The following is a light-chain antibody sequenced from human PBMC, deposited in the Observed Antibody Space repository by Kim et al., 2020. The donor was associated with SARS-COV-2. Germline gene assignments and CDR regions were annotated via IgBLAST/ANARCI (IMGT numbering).Light chain of an antibody. J-gene: IGKJ5*01. CDR2: GAS. Sequence: IQLTQSPSSLSASVGDRVTITCRASQGISSYLAWYQQKPGKAPNLLIYGASTLQSGVPSRFSGSGSGTDFTLTISSLQPEDFATYYCQQLNSNPITFGQGTRLEIK. V-gene: IGKV1-9*01. CDR1: QGISSY. CDR3: QQLNSNPIT.